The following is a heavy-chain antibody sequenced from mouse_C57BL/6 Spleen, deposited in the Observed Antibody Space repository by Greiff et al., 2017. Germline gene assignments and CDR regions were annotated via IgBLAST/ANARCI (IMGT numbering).Heavy chain of an antibody. CDR2: IYPGDGDT. Sequence: QVQLQQSGAELVKPGASVKISCKASGYAFSSYWMNWVKQRPGKGLEWIGQIYPGDGDTNYNGKLKGKATLTADKSSSTAYMQLSMLTSEDSAVYFCARSYYDDDGAMDYWGQGTSVTVSS. J-gene: IGHJ4*01. CDR3: ARSYYDDDGAMDY. D-gene: IGHD2-4*01. V-gene: IGHV1-80*01. CDR1: GYAFSSYW.